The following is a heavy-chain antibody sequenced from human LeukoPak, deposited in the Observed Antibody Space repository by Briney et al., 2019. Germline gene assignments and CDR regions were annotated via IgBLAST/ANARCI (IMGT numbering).Heavy chain of an antibody. J-gene: IGHJ4*02. CDR2: IYSSGTT. CDR3: ARIRRGSTTLFDF. CDR1: GGSMNNYY. D-gene: IGHD1-26*01. Sequence: SETLSLTCTVSGGSMNNYYWSWIRQAAGRGLEWIGRIYSSGTTNYNPSLKIRVTLSLDTSKNQFSLNLTSVTAADTAIYYRARIRRGSTTLFDFWGQGTLVTVSS. V-gene: IGHV4-4*07.